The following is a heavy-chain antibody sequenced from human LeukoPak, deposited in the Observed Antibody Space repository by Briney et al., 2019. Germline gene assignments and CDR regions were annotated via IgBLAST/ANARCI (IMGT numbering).Heavy chain of an antibody. D-gene: IGHD1-26*01. CDR1: GFTFSNEW. CDR2: INQDGSAK. J-gene: IGHJ4*02. CDR3: VRLPRSNSVY. Sequence: PGGSLRLSCGVTGFTFSNEWMHRVRQAPGKGLEWVALINQDGSAKQYVDSVKGRFTISRDNAKNSVYLQINSLRVEDTAVYYCVRLPRSNSVYWGQGTLVTVFS. V-gene: IGHV3-7*01.